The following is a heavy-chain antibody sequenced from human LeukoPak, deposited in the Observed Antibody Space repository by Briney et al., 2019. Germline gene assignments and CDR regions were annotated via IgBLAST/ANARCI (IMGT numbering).Heavy chain of an antibody. J-gene: IGHJ4*02. D-gene: IGHD4-17*01. V-gene: IGHV1-2*02. CDR1: GYTFTSYD. CDR2: IDPNSGGT. CDR3: AREGDFGYYAFDY. Sequence: GASVKVSCKASGYTFTSYDINWVRQATGQELEWMGWIDPNSGGTNYAQKFQGRVPLTRDTSISTAYMELSRLRSDDTAVYYCAREGDFGYYAFDYWGQGTLVTVSS.